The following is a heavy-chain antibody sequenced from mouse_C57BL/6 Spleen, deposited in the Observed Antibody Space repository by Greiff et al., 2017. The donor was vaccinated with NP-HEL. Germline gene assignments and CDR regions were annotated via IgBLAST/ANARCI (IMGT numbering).Heavy chain of an antibody. V-gene: IGHV1-64*01. Sequence: VQLQQSGAELVKPGASVKLSCKASGYTFTSYWMHWVKQRPGQGLEWIGMIHPNSGSTNYNEKFKSKATLTVDKSSSTAYMQLSSLTSEDSAVYYCARGDGKGWYVDVWGTGTTVTVSS. CDR3: ARGDGKGWYVDV. CDR2: IHPNSGST. D-gene: IGHD2-1*01. J-gene: IGHJ1*03. CDR1: GYTFTSYW.